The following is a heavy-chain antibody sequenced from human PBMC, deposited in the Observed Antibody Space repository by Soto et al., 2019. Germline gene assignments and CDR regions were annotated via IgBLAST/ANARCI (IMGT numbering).Heavy chain of an antibody. D-gene: IGHD5-18*01. CDR1: GGSISNYY. CDR3: ARHRYSYGVYYIDY. V-gene: IGHV4-59*08. J-gene: IGHJ4*02. CDR2: IYYSGST. Sequence: SETLSLTCIVSGGSISNYYWSWIRQPPGKGLEWIGYIYYSGSTNYNPSLTSRVTISVDTSKNQFSLKLSSVTAADTAVYYCARHRYSYGVYYIDYWGQGTLVTSPQ.